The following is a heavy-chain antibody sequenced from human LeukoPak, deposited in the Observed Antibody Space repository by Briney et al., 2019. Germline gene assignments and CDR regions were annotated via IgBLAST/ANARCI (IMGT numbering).Heavy chain of an antibody. CDR1: GFTFDDYA. CDR3: AKEDTAMDYGGNSVVYY. V-gene: IGHV3-9*01. J-gene: IGHJ4*02. Sequence: PGGSLRLSCAASGFTFDDYAMHWVRQPPGKGLEWVSGISWNSGSIGYADSVKGRFTISRDNSKNTLYLQMNSLRAEDTAVYYCAKEDTAMDYGGNSVVYYWGQGTLVTVSS. D-gene: IGHD4-23*01. CDR2: ISWNSGSI.